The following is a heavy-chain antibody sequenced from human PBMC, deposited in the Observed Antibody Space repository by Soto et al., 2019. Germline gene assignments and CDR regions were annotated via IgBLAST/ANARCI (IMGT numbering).Heavy chain of an antibody. CDR3: AREEADSSADLIDP. Sequence: EVQLVESGGGLVQPGGSLRLSCAASGFTFSSYWMSWVRQAPGKGLEWVANIKQDGSEKYYVDSVKGRFTISRDNAKNSRYLQRNSLRAESTAVYYGAREEADSSADLIDPSGQGTLVTVS. D-gene: IGHD6-19*01. J-gene: IGHJ5*02. CDR1: GFTFSSYW. CDR2: IKQDGSEK. V-gene: IGHV3-7*01.